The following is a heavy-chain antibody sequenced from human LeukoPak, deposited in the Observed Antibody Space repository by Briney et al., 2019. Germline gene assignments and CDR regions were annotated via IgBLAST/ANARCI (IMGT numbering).Heavy chain of an antibody. CDR2: IYYSGST. V-gene: IGHV4-59*01. CDR3: ARGHDFYCSGDSCYRSFDY. CDR1: GGSISSYY. J-gene: IGHJ4*02. Sequence: SETLSLTCTVSGGSISSYYWSWIRQPPGKGLEWIGYIYYSGSTNYNPSLKSRVTISVDTSKNQFSLKLSSVTAADTALYYCARGHDFYCSGDSCYRSFDYWGQGTLVTVSS. D-gene: IGHD2-15*01.